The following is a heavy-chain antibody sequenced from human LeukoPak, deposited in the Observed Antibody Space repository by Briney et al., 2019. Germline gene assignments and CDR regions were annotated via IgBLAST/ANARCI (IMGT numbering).Heavy chain of an antibody. J-gene: IGHJ4*02. Sequence: GGSLRLSCAASGFTFSSYSMNWARQAPGKGLEWVSSISSSSSYIYYADSVKGRFIISRDNDKNSVFLQMNSLRAEDTAVYYCARDSYSSSRNDYWGQGTLVTVSS. CDR1: GFTFSSYS. D-gene: IGHD6-13*01. V-gene: IGHV3-21*01. CDR3: ARDSYSSSRNDY. CDR2: ISSSSSYI.